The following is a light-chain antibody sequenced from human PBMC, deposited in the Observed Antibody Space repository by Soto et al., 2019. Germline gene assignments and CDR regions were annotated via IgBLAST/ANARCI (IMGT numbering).Light chain of an antibody. J-gene: IGKJ4*01. CDR1: QSVSSSY. CDR2: DAS. Sequence: EIVLTQSPGTLSLSPGERATLSCRASQSVSSSYLAWYQQKPGQAPRLLIYDASNRANGIPARFTGSGSGTDFTLTISSLEAEDFAVYYCQQRTSWPLTFGGGTKVDIK. CDR3: QQRTSWPLT. V-gene: IGKV3D-20*02.